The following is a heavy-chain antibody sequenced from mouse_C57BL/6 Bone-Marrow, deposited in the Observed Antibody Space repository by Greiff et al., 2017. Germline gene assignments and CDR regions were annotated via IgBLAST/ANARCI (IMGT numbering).Heavy chain of an antibody. V-gene: IGHV5-2*01. CDR1: EYEFPSHD. J-gene: IGHJ4*01. Sequence: EVQGVESGGGLVQPGESLKLSCESNEYEFPSHDMSWVRKTPEKRLELVAAINSDGGSTYYPDTMERRFIISRDSTKTTLYLQMSSLRSEDTALYYCARLGLGYAMDYWGQGTSVTVSS. CDR2: INSDGGST. CDR3: ARLGLGYAMDY. D-gene: IGHD2-2*01.